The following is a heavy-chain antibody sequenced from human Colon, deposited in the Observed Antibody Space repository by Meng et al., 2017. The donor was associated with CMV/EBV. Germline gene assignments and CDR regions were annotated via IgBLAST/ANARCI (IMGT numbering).Heavy chain of an antibody. Sequence: GGSLRLSCAASGFTFSTYSMSWVRQTPGKGLEWVSSISSSGSYISYADSVKGRFTISRDNAKNSLLLQMNSLRAEDTAVYYCARGEGVAAARDYYYGMDVWGQGTTVTVSS. V-gene: IGHV3-21*01. CDR2: ISSSGSYI. D-gene: IGHD6-13*01. CDR1: GFTFSTYS. CDR3: ARGEGVAAARDYYYGMDV. J-gene: IGHJ6*02.